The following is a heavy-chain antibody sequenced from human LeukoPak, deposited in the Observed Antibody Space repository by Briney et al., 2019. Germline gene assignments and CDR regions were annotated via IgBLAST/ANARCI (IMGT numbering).Heavy chain of an antibody. CDR2: IYCSGST. V-gene: IGHV4-59*01. CDR3: ARDLITFYYASGSYGAFDI. D-gene: IGHD3-10*01. J-gene: IGHJ3*02. Sequence: SETLSLTCTVSGGSISSYYWSWIRQPPGKGLEWIGNIYCSGSTNYNPSLKSRVTISVDTSKNQFSLKLSSVTAADTAVYYCARDLITFYYASGSYGAFDIWGQGTMVTVSS. CDR1: GGSISSYY.